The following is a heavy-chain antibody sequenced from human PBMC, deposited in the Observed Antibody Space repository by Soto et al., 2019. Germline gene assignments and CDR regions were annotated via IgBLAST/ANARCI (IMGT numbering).Heavy chain of an antibody. CDR2: VSSLGIS. D-gene: IGHD2-21*02. Sequence: QVHLQESGPGLVRPSQTVSLTFTVSGASISSGDYYYSWIRQSPGKGLEWLGYVSSLGISYYNPSLESRLPISGDTSKNQLLLPLTSVTAAATAVYYCATYSGDTGWQFDFWGQGTLVTVSS. J-gene: IGHJ4*02. CDR1: GASISSGDYY. CDR3: ATYSGDTGWQFDF. V-gene: IGHV4-30-4*01.